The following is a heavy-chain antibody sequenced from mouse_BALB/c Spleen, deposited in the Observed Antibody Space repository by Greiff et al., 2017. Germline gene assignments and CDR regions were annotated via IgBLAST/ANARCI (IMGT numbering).Heavy chain of an antibody. CDR3: TSFIYDGYYENYYAMDY. D-gene: IGHD2-3*01. Sequence: VQLQQPGAELVRPGASVKLSCKASGYTFTSYWINWVKQRPGQGLEWIGNIYPSDSYTNYNQKFKDKATLTVDKSSSTAYMQLSSPTSEDSTVYYCTSFIYDGYYENYYAMDYWGQGTSVTVSS. J-gene: IGHJ4*01. CDR2: IYPSDSYT. CDR1: GYTFTSYW. V-gene: IGHV1-69*02.